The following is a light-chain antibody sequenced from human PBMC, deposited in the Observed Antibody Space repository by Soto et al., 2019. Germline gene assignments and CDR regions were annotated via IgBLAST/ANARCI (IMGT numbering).Light chain of an antibody. CDR3: HQYGSSLGT. CDR2: DAV. CDR1: QSVTGTN. V-gene: IGKV3-20*01. J-gene: IGKJ2*01. Sequence: IVLTQSPVTLSLSPGEGATLSCRASQSVTGTNLAWYQQRAGQAPRLLIYDAVRRSTGIPDRFSGSGSGTDCTLTISSLEPDEFAVYYCHQYGSSLGTFGQGTKVEI.